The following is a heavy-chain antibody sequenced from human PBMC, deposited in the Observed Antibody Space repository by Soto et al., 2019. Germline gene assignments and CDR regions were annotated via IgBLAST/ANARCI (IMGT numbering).Heavy chain of an antibody. CDR2: ISSGGTTI. V-gene: IGHV3-48*03. D-gene: IGHD3-3*01. J-gene: IGHJ6*02. CDR3: ASLRFLEWLPPGTMDV. Sequence: PGGSLRLSCAASGFTLRSYEMTWVRQAPGKGLEWLPYISSGGTTIYYADSVKGRFTISRDNAKNSLYLQMNSLRAEDTAVYYCASLRFLEWLPPGTMDVWGQGTTVTVSS. CDR1: GFTLRSYE.